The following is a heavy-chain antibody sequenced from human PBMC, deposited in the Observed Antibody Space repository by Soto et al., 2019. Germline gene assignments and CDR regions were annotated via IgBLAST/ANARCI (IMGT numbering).Heavy chain of an antibody. J-gene: IGHJ4*02. V-gene: IGHV3-30*18. Sequence: QVQLVESGGGVVQPGRSLRLSCAASGFTFRSYGMHWVRQAPGKGLEWVAVISYDGSNKYYADSVKGRFTISRDNSKNTLYLQMNSLIAEDTAVYYCAKDRRKVVVAAPFDYWGQGTLVTVSS. D-gene: IGHD2-15*01. CDR1: GFTFRSYG. CDR2: ISYDGSNK. CDR3: AKDRRKVVVAAPFDY.